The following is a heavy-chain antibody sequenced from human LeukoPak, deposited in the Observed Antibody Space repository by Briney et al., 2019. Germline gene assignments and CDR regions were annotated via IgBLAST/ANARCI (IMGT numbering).Heavy chain of an antibody. CDR3: ARAVQLERPPPLIGYYYMDV. J-gene: IGHJ6*03. CDR1: GDSISSGSFY. CDR2: VSSSGRT. D-gene: IGHD1-1*01. Sequence: SQTLSLTCTVSGDSISSGSFYWSWIRQAAGKGLEWIGRVSSSGRTTYNPSLKSRLTISITTSKNQFSLKLSSVTAADTAVYYCARAVQLERPPPLIGYYYMDVWGKGTTVTVSS. V-gene: IGHV4-61*02.